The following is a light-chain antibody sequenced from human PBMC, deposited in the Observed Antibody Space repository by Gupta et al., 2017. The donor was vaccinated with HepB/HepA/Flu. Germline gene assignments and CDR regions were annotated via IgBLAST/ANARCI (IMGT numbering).Light chain of an antibody. Sequence: SYELTQPPSVSVSPGQTASITSSGDKLGDKYACWYQQKPGQSPVLVIYQDSKRPSVIPERFSGSNSGNTATLTISGTQAMDEADYYCQAWDSSTVVFGGGTKLTVL. CDR2: QDS. J-gene: IGLJ2*01. CDR1: KLGDKY. CDR3: QAWDSSTVV. V-gene: IGLV3-1*01.